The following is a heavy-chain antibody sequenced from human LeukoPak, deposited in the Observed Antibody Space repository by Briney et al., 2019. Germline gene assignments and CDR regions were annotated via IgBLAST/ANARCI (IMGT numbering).Heavy chain of an antibody. D-gene: IGHD4-23*01. J-gene: IGHJ3*02. CDR2: ISAYNGNT. Sequence: ASVKVSCKASDYTFTSYGISWVRQAPGQGLEWMGWISAYNGNTNYAQKLQGRVTITRDTSASTAYMELSSLRSEDMAVYYCARSTVASNFHDAFDIWGQGTMVTVSS. V-gene: IGHV1-18*03. CDR1: DYTFTSYG. CDR3: ARSTVASNFHDAFDI.